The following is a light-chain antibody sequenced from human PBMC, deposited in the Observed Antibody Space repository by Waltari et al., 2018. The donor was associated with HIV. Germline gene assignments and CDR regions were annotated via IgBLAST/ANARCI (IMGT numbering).Light chain of an antibody. Sequence: QSALTQPASVSGSPGQSITISCTGTSSDVGGYDYVSWYQLYPGKAPKLMISEVSNRPSGVANLCSGSKSGNTASLTIAGLQAEDEADYYCSSYTSSTPYVFGTGTKVTVL. CDR1: SSDVGGYDY. J-gene: IGLJ1*01. CDR2: EVS. CDR3: SSYTSSTPYV. V-gene: IGLV2-14*01.